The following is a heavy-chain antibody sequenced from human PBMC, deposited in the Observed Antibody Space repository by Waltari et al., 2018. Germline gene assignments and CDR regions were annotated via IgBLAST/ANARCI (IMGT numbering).Heavy chain of an antibody. D-gene: IGHD1-26*01. V-gene: IGHV1-69*01. J-gene: IGHJ2*01. CDR1: GGTFSSYA. Sequence: QVQLVQSGAEVKKPGSSVKVSCKASGGTFSSYAISWVRQAPGQGLEWMGGIIPMFGTANYEQKFQGRVTITADESTSTAYMELSSLRSEDTAVYYCARGVLSGSYLNWYFDLWGRGTLVTVSS. CDR3: ARGVLSGSYLNWYFDL. CDR2: IIPMFGTA.